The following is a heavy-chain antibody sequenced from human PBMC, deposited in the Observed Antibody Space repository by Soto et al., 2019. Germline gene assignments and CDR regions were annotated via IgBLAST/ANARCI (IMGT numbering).Heavy chain of an antibody. CDR2: IIPIFGTA. J-gene: IGHJ6*02. CDR3: ARPYDFWSGRYPSYYYYGMDV. CDR1: GGTFSSYA. V-gene: IGHV1-69*13. D-gene: IGHD3-3*01. Sequence: GASVKVSCKASGGTFSSYAISWVRQAPGQGLEWMGGIIPIFGTANYAQKFQGRVTITADESTSTAYMELSSLRSEDTAVYYCARPYDFWSGRYPSYYYYGMDVWGQGTTVTV.